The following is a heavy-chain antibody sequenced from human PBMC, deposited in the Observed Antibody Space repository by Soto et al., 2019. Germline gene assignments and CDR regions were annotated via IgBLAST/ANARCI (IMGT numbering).Heavy chain of an antibody. J-gene: IGHJ4*02. Sequence: QVQLEQSGAEVKKPGASVKVSCKASGYTFTSYGISWVRQAPGQGLEWMGWINPYNSNTKYAQKLQGRVTMTTDTSTSTAYMELRRLRSDDTAVYYCARDAAVGLFDYWGQGTLVTVSS. CDR2: INPYNSNT. CDR3: ARDAAVGLFDY. V-gene: IGHV1-18*01. CDR1: GYTFTSYG. D-gene: IGHD1-26*01.